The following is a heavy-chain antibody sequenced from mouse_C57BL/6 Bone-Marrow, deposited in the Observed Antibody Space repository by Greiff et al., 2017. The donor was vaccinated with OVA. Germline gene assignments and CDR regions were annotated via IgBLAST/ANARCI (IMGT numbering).Heavy chain of an antibody. J-gene: IGHJ2*01. Sequence: QVQLQQSGAELARPGASVKLSCKASGYTFTSYGISWVKQRTVQGLEWIGEIYPRSGNTYYNEKFKGKATLTADKSSSTAYMELRSLTSEDSAVYFCARRGYYSKNYFDYWGQGTTLTVSS. V-gene: IGHV1-81*01. D-gene: IGHD2-5*01. CDR3: ARRGYYSKNYFDY. CDR2: IYPRSGNT. CDR1: GYTFTSYG.